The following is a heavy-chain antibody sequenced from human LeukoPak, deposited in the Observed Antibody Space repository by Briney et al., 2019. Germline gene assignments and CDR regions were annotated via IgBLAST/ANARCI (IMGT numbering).Heavy chain of an antibody. J-gene: IGHJ4*02. V-gene: IGHV4-59*12. CDR1: GGSISSYY. Sequence: SETLSLTCTVSGGSISSYYWSWIRQPPGKGLEWIGYIYYSGSTNYNPSLKSRVTISVDTSKNQFSLKLSSVTAADTAVYYCARAVLSYCSGGSCPYFDYWGQGTLVTVSS. CDR3: ARAVLSYCSGGSCPYFDY. D-gene: IGHD2-15*01. CDR2: IYYSGST.